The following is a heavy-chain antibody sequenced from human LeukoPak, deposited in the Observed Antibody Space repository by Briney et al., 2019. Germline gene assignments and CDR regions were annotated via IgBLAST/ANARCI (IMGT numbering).Heavy chain of an antibody. J-gene: IGHJ4*02. CDR2: ISGSGGST. CDR1: GFTFSNYA. CDR3: AKDPHARIVAAVLQ. D-gene: IGHD6-13*01. V-gene: IGHV3-23*01. Sequence: GSLRLSCAASGFTFSNYAMNWVRQAPGKGLEGVSGISGSGGSTYYADSVKGRFTISRDNSKNTLYLQLNSLRAEDTAVYYCAKDPHARIVAAVLQWGQGTLVTVSS.